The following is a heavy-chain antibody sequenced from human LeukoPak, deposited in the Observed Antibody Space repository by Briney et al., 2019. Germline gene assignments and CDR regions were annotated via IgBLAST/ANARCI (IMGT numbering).Heavy chain of an antibody. D-gene: IGHD6-13*01. J-gene: IGHJ4*02. Sequence: GGSLRLSCAASGFTFSSYAMHWVRQAPGKGLEWVSVFTTGANYTYYADSVKGRFTMTRDNSKNTIFLQLNNVRADDTAVYFCAKAQGAWYYFDSWGQGTLVTVSS. CDR2: FTTGANYT. CDR3: AKAQGAWYYFDS. CDR1: GFTFSSYA. V-gene: IGHV3-23*03.